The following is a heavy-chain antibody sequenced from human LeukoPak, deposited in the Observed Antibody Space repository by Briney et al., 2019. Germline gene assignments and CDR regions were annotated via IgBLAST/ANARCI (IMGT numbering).Heavy chain of an antibody. J-gene: IGHJ5*02. V-gene: IGHV3-7*01. D-gene: IGHD1-26*01. CDR2: IKQDGSEK. CDR3: ARDPGGSQST. CDR1: GFTFTNFW. Sequence: GGSLRLSCAASGFTFTNFWMSWVRQAPGKGLEWVANIKQDGSEKNYVDSVKGRFTISRDNAKNSLYLQMNSLRAEDTAVYYCARDPGGSQSTWGQGTLVTVSS.